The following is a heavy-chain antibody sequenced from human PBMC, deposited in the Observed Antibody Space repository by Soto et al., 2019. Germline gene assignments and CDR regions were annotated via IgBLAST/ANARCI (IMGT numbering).Heavy chain of an antibody. CDR2: IYYSGST. J-gene: IGHJ4*02. CDR3: ARSKTYYYGSGTQGFDY. D-gene: IGHD3-10*01. Sequence: PSETLSLTCTVSGGSISSGDYYWSWIRQPPGKGLEWIGYIYYSGSTYYNPSLKSRVTISVDTSKNQFSLKLSSVTAADTAVYYCARSKTYYYGSGTQGFDYWGQGTLVTVSS. V-gene: IGHV4-30-4*01. CDR1: GGSISSGDYY.